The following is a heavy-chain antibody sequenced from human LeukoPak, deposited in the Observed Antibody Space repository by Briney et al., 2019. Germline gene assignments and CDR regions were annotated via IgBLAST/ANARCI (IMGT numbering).Heavy chain of an antibody. Sequence: ASVKVSCKASGYTFTGHYMHWVRQAPGQGLEWMGWINPNSGGTNYAQNFQGRVTMTRDTSISTAYMELSRLRSDDTAVYYCARAQWLDYFCYYMDVWGKGTTVTVSS. CDR2: INPNSGGT. CDR3: ARAQWLDYFCYYMDV. CDR1: GYTFTGHY. V-gene: IGHV1-2*02. D-gene: IGHD6-19*01. J-gene: IGHJ6*03.